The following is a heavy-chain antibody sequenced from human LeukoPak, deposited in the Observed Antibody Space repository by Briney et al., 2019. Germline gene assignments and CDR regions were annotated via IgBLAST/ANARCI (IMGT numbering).Heavy chain of an antibody. D-gene: IGHD5-24*01. CDR3: ARAGDGYNPLDY. Sequence: ASVKVSCKASGYTFTGYYMHWVRQAPGQGLEWMGWINPNSGGTNYAQKFQGRVTMTRDTSISTAYMELSRLRPDDTAVYYCARAGDGYNPLDYWGQGTLVTVSS. CDR2: INPNSGGT. J-gene: IGHJ4*02. CDR1: GYTFTGYY. V-gene: IGHV1-2*02.